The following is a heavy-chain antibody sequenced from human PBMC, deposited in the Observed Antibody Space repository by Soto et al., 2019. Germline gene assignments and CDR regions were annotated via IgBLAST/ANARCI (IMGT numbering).Heavy chain of an antibody. CDR2: VYYTGST. J-gene: IGHJ4*02. V-gene: IGHV4-39*01. D-gene: IGHD4-17*01. Sequence: PSETLSLTCTVYGGSISRRTDYWGWLRQPPGKGLEWLGSVYYTGSTHQNPSLRSRVTISVDTSKNQFSLKLSSVTAADTAIYYCAKLDFDSGYYWGQGALVTVSA. CDR3: AKLDFDSGYY. CDR1: GGSISRRTDY.